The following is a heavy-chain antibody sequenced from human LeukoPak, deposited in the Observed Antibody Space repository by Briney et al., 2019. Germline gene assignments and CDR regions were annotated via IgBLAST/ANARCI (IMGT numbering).Heavy chain of an antibody. V-gene: IGHV3-20*04. CDR2: ITWSGDST. D-gene: IGHD2-2*01. Sequence: GGSLRLSCAASGFRFDDYGMSWVRQAPGKGLEWVSGITWSGDSTGYADSVKGRFTISRDNSKNTLYLQMNSLRAEDTAVYYCTSARDCSSTSCYYYYYMDVWGKGTTVTVSS. CDR3: TSARDCSSTSCYYYYYMDV. CDR1: GFRFDDYG. J-gene: IGHJ6*03.